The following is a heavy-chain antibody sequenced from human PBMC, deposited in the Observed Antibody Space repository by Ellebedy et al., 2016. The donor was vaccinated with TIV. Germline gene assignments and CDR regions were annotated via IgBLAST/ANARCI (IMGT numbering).Heavy chain of an antibody. CDR2: IYYSGST. D-gene: IGHD6-13*01. V-gene: IGHV4-59*11. J-gene: IGHJ5*02. CDR3: ARSRVGSSWWGPGSNWFDP. CDR1: GGSISGHY. Sequence: MPSETLSLTCTVSGGSISGHYWSWIRQPPGKGLEWIGYIYYSGSTNYNPSFTSRVTISVDTSKNQFSLKLSSVTAADTAVYYCARSRVGSSWWGPGSNWFDPWGQGTLVTVSS.